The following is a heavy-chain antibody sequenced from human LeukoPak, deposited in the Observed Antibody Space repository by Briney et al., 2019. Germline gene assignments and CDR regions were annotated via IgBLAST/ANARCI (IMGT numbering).Heavy chain of an antibody. CDR2: ISAYNGNT. CDR3: AGDQYSGSYYPLDAFDI. V-gene: IGHV1-18*01. D-gene: IGHD1-26*01. CDR1: GYTFTSYG. Sequence: GASVKVSCKASGYTFTSYGISWVRQAPGQGLEWMGWISAYNGNTNYAQKLQGRVTMTTDTSTSTAYMELRSLRSDDTAVYYCAGDQYSGSYYPLDAFDIWGQGTMVTVSS. J-gene: IGHJ3*02.